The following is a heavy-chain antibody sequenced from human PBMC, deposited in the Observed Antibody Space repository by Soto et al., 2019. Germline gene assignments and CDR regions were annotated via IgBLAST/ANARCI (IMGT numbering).Heavy chain of an antibody. Sequence: GGSLKISCKGSGYSFTSYCIGWVRQMPWKGLEWMGIIYPGDSDTRYSPSFHGQVTISADKSISTAYLQWSSLKASDTAMYYCARHAQFNDYGDYEAIAKWGQGTMVTV. V-gene: IGHV5-51*01. CDR1: GYSFTSYC. CDR3: ARHAQFNDYGDYEAIAK. J-gene: IGHJ4*02. CDR2: IYPGDSDT. D-gene: IGHD4-17*01.